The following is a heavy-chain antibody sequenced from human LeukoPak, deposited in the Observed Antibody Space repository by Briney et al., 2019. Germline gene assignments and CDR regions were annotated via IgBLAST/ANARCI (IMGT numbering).Heavy chain of an antibody. D-gene: IGHD5-18*01. CDR2: IYSDGST. CDR3: ARGGGYSYGSFDY. CDR1: GFTVSGDY. V-gene: IGHV3-53*01. J-gene: IGHJ4*02. Sequence: GGSLRLSCAASGFTVSGDYMSWVRQAPGKGLEWVSVIYSDGSTYYADSVKGRFTISRDNAKNTLYLQMNSLRAEDTAVYYCARGGGYSYGSFDYWGQGTLVTVSS.